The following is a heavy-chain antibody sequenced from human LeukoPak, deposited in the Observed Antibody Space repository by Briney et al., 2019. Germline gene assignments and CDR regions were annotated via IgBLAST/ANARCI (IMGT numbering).Heavy chain of an antibody. J-gene: IGHJ4*02. Sequence: PGGSLRLSCGASGYTFRNYWMSWVRQAPGKGLEWVANIKQDGSEKYYVDSVKGRFTISRDNAKNSLYLQMNSLRAEDTAVYYCAREYPPQYYDFWSGYYTDYWGQGTLVTVSS. D-gene: IGHD3-3*01. V-gene: IGHV3-7*01. CDR2: IKQDGSEK. CDR1: GYTFRNYW. CDR3: AREYPPQYYDFWSGYYTDY.